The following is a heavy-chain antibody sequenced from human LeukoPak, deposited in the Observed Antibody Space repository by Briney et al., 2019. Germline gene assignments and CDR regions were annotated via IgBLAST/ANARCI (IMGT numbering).Heavy chain of an antibody. Sequence: PSETLSLTCAVYGGSFSGYYWSWIRQPPGKGLEWSGEINHSGSTNYNPSLKSRVTISVDTSKNQFSLKLSSVTAADTAVYYCARGPYYYGSGSYPDYWGQGTLVTVSS. D-gene: IGHD3-10*01. J-gene: IGHJ4*02. V-gene: IGHV4-34*01. CDR3: ARGPYYYGSGSYPDY. CDR1: GGSFSGYY. CDR2: INHSGST.